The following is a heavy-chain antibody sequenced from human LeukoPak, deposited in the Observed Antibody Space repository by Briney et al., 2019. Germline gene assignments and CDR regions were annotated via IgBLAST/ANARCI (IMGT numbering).Heavy chain of an antibody. Sequence: GGSLRLSCAASGFTFSSYSMNWVRQAPGKGLEWVPSISSSSSYIYYADSVKGRFTISRDNAKNSLYLQMNSLRAEDTAVYYCARDADIAAAGLLDYWGQGTLVTVSS. CDR2: ISSSSSYI. CDR1: GFTFSSYS. J-gene: IGHJ4*02. CDR3: ARDADIAAAGLLDY. V-gene: IGHV3-21*01. D-gene: IGHD6-13*01.